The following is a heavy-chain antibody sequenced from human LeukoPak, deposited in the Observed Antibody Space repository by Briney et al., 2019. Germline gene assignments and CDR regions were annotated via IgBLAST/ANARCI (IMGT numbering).Heavy chain of an antibody. Sequence: GGSLRLSCAASGFTFSSYAMSWVRQAPGKGLEWVSAISGSGGSTYYADSVKGRFTISRDNSKNTLYLQMNSLRAEDTAVYYRAKVPKHDIVVGYWGQGTLVTVSS. D-gene: IGHD2-2*01. J-gene: IGHJ4*02. V-gene: IGHV3-23*01. CDR1: GFTFSSYA. CDR3: AKVPKHDIVVGY. CDR2: ISGSGGST.